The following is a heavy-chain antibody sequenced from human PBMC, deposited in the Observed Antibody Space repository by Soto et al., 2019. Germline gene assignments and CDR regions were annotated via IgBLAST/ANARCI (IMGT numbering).Heavy chain of an antibody. CDR3: ARSYRRYCSGGSCYSYYYYYMDV. V-gene: IGHV4-59*01. CDR1: GGSISSYY. Sequence: SETLSLTCTVSGGSISSYYWSWIRQPPGKGLEWIGYIYYSGSTNYNPSLKGRVTISVDTSKNQFSLKLSSVTAADTAVYYCARSYRRYCSGGSCYSYYYYYMDVWGKGTTVTVSS. D-gene: IGHD2-15*01. CDR2: IYYSGST. J-gene: IGHJ6*03.